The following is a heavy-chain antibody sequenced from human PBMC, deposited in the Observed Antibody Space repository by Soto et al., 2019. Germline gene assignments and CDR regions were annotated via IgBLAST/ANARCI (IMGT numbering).Heavy chain of an antibody. CDR3: ARDRNHIVVVPAATYYFDY. CDR2: INPNSGGT. Sequence: ASVKVSCKASGYTFTGYYMHWVLQAPGQGLEWMGWINPNSGGTNYAQKFQGRVTMTRDTSISTAYMELSRLRSDDTAVYYCARDRNHIVVVPAATYYFDYWGQGTLVTVSS. V-gene: IGHV1-2*02. J-gene: IGHJ4*02. D-gene: IGHD2-2*01. CDR1: GYTFTGYY.